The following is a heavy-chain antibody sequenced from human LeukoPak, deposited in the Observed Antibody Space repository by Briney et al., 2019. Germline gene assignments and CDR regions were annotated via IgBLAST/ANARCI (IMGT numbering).Heavy chain of an antibody. CDR1: GGSFSGYY. V-gene: IGHV4-34*01. CDR3: ARDRRDYYYYGMDV. J-gene: IGHJ6*02. CDR2: INHSGGT. Sequence: PSETLSLTCAVYGGSFSGYYWSWIRQPPGKGLEWIGEINHSGGTNYNPSLKSRVTISVDTSKNQFSLKLSSVTAADTAVYYCARDRRDYYYYGMDVWGQGTTVTVSS.